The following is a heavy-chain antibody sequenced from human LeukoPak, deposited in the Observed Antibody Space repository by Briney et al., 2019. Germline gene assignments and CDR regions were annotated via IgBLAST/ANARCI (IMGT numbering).Heavy chain of an antibody. V-gene: IGHV1-18*04. Sequence: ASVKVSCKASGYTFTSYGISWVRQAPGQGLEWMGWISAYNGNTNYAQKLQGRVTMTTDTSTSTAYMELRSLRSDDTAVYYCARDGWMGGSGSHLGVSDYWGQGTLVTASS. CDR1: GYTFTSYG. D-gene: IGHD3-10*01. CDR3: ARDGWMGGSGSHLGVSDY. J-gene: IGHJ4*02. CDR2: ISAYNGNT.